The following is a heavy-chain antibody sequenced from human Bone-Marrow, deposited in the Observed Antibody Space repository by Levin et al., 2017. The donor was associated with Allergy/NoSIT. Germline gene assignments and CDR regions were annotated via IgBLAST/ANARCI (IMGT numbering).Heavy chain of an antibody. J-gene: IGHJ5*02. CDR3: AGSWSRENWFDP. D-gene: IGHD1-26*01. V-gene: IGHV3-30-3*01. CDR1: GFTFSSYA. CDR2: ISYDGSNK. Sequence: GGSLRLSCAASGFTFSSYAMHWVRQAPGKGLEWVAVISYDGSNKYYADSVKGRFTISRDNSKNTLYLQMNSLRAEDTAVYYCAGSWSRENWFDPWGQGTLVTVSS.